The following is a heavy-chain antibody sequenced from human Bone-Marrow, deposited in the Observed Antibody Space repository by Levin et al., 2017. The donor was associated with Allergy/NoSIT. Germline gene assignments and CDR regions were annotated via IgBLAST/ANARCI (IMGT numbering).Heavy chain of an antibody. Sequence: SGPTLVKPTQTLTLTCTFSGFSLSTTGVGVGWIRQSPGKALEWLVHIYWNDDKHYSPSLKSRLTITKDTSKKQVVLTMTNMDPVDTATYYCARPTRRGELLVYFDYWGQGTLVTVSS. D-gene: IGHD1-7*01. CDR1: GFSLSTTGVG. CDR2: IYWNDDK. CDR3: ARPTRRGELLVYFDY. J-gene: IGHJ4*02. V-gene: IGHV2-5*01.